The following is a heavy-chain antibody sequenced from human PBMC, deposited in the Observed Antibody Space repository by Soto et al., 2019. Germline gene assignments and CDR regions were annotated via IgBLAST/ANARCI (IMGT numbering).Heavy chain of an antibody. V-gene: IGHV1-18*01. J-gene: IGHJ3*02. CDR1: GYTFTSYG. CDR2: ISAYNGNT. Sequence: GASVKVSCKASGYTFTSYGISWVRQAPGQGLEWMGWISAYNGNTNYAQKLQGRVTMTTDTSTSTAYMELRSLRSDDTAVYYCARDPSRPFDRFPLVSTGRSFDIWS. D-gene: IGHD3-9*01. CDR3: ARDPSRPFDRFPLVSTGRSFDI.